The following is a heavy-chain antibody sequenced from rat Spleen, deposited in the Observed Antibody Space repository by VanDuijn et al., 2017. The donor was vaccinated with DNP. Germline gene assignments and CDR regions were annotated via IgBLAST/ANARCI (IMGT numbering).Heavy chain of an antibody. Sequence: EVQLVESGGGLVQPGGSLRLSCAASGFTFSFYGMAWVRQAPKKGLEWVASITTSGGSTSYRDSVKGRFTISRNNARSTLYLQLDSLGSDDTATYYCARVGDYHDGGDGDALDAWGQGTSVTVSS. V-gene: IGHV5S13*01. D-gene: IGHD1-12*02. CDR2: ITTSGGST. CDR3: ARVGDYHDGGDGDALDA. CDR1: GFTFSFYG. J-gene: IGHJ4*01.